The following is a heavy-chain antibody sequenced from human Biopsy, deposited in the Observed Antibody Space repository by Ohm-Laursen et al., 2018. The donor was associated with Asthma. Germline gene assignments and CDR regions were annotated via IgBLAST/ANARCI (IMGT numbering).Heavy chain of an antibody. V-gene: IGHV3-30-3*01. J-gene: IGHJ4*02. CDR1: RFTYE. D-gene: IGHD6-19*01. CDR3: AREGVAGTHIED. CDR2: ISYDGSSI. Sequence: SLRLSCAASRFTYEMHWVRQPPGKGLEWVAVISYDGSSIYYADSVKGRFTISRDNSKNTLSLQMNSLTAEDTAVYYCAREGVAGTHIEDWGQGTLVTVSS.